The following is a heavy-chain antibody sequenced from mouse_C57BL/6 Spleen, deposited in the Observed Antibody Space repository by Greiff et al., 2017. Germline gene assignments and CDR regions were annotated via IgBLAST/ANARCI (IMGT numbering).Heavy chain of an antibody. J-gene: IGHJ3*01. CDR3: ARAWAY. CDR2: ISYDGSN. Sequence: DVQLQESGPGLVKPSQSLSLTCSVTGYSITSGYYWNWIRQFPGNKLEWMGYISYDGSNNYNPSLKNRISITRDTSKNQFFLKLNSVTTEDTATYYCARAWAYWGQGTLVTVSA. CDR1: GYSITSGYY. V-gene: IGHV3-6*01.